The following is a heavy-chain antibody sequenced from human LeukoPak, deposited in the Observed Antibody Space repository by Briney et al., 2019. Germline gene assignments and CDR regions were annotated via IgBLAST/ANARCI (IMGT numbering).Heavy chain of an antibody. CDR2: ISYDGSNK. CDR3: VRGDQIVVVPAASFDP. J-gene: IGHJ5*02. V-gene: IGHV3-30-3*01. D-gene: IGHD2-2*01. CDR1: GFTFSSYA. Sequence: GGSLRLSCAASGFTFSSYAMHWVRQAPGKGLEWVAVISYDGSNKYYADSVKGRFTISRDNSKDTLYLQMNSLRAEDTAVYYCVRGDQIVVVPAASFDPWGQGTLVTVSS.